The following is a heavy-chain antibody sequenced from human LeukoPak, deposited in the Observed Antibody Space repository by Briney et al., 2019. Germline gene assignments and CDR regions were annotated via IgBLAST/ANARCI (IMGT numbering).Heavy chain of an antibody. J-gene: IGHJ6*02. CDR1: GFTLSSYA. Sequence: SGGSLRLSCAASGFTLSSYAMHWVRQAPGKGLEWVAVISHDGSNKYYADSVKGRFTISRDNSKNTLYLQMSSLRAEDTAVYYCARGEELRYFDWAPHVGHYYYGMDVWGQGTTVTVSS. CDR3: ARGEELRYFDWAPHVGHYYYGMDV. V-gene: IGHV3-30*04. D-gene: IGHD3-9*01. CDR2: ISHDGSNK.